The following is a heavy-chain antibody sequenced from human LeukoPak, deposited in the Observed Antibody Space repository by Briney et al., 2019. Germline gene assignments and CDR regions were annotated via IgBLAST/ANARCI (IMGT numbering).Heavy chain of an antibody. CDR2: IYPDDSDT. CDR3: AIGGDSSTSCYRCFNY. CDR1: GYSFTNYW. Sequence: GESLKISCEGSGYSFTNYWIGWVRQMPGKGLEWMGVIYPDDSDTRYSPSFQGQVTISADKSIGAAYLQWSSLKASDTAMYYCAIGGDSSTSCYRCFNYWGQGTLVTVSS. D-gene: IGHD2-2*01. J-gene: IGHJ4*02. V-gene: IGHV5-51*01.